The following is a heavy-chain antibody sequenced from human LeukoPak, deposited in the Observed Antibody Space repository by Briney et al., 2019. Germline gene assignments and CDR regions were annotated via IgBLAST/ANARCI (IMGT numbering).Heavy chain of an antibody. V-gene: IGHV4-34*01. CDR1: GGSFSGYY. D-gene: IGHD3-10*01. J-gene: IGHJ4*02. CDR3: ARDSYYYGSGSPYFDY. CDR2: INHSGST. Sequence: PSETLSLTCAAYGGSFSGYYWSWIRQPPGKGLEWIGEINHSGSTNYNPSLKSRVTISVDTSKNQFSLKLSSVTAADTAVYYCARDSYYYGSGSPYFDYWGQGTLVTVSS.